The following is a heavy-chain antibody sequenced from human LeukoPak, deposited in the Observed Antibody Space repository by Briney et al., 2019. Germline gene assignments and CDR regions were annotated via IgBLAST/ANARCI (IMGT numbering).Heavy chain of an antibody. Sequence: TGGSLRLSCAASGFTFSSYAMHWVRQAPGKGLEWVAVISYDGSNKYYADSVKGRFTISRDNSKNTLYLQMNSLRAEDTAVYYCAKVQLLLDTRDYWGEGSLVTVSS. CDR3: AKVQLLLDTRDY. V-gene: IGHV3-30-3*01. CDR2: ISYDGSNK. CDR1: GFTFSSYA. D-gene: IGHD2-15*01. J-gene: IGHJ4*02.